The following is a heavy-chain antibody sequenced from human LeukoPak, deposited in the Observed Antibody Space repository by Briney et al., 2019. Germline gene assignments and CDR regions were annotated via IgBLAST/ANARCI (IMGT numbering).Heavy chain of an antibody. CDR3: ARAYSGYSAFDI. V-gene: IGHV1-18*01. CDR1: GYTFTSYG. J-gene: IGHJ3*02. CDR2: ISAYNGNT. Sequence: ASVKVSCKASGYTFTSYGTSWVRQAPGQGLEWMGWISAYNGNTNYAQKLQGRVTMTTDTSTSTAYMELRSLRSDDTAVYYCARAYSGYSAFDIWGQGTMVTVSS. D-gene: IGHD5-12*01.